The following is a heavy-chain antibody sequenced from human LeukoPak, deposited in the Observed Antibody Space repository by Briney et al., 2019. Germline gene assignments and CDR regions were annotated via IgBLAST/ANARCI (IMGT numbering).Heavy chain of an antibody. D-gene: IGHD1-26*01. J-gene: IGHJ4*02. V-gene: IGHV3-33*01. CDR1: GFTFSSYG. Sequence: GGSLRLSRAASGFTFSSYGMHWVRQAPGKGLEWVAVIWYDGSNKYYADSVKGRFTISRDNSKNTLYLQMNSLRAEDTAVCYCARMGELLDYWGQGTLVTVSS. CDR3: ARMGELLDY. CDR2: IWYDGSNK.